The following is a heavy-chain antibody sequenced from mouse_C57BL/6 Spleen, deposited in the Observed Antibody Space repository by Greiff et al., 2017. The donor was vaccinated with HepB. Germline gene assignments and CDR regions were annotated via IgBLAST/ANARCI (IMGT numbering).Heavy chain of an antibody. Sequence: VQLKQSGAELVRPGASVKLSCTASGFNIKDYYMHWVKQRPEQGLEWIGRIDPEDGDTEYAPKFQGKATMTADTSSNTAYLQLSSLTSEDTAVYYCTVTTVATGAYAMDYWGQGTSVTVSS. CDR3: TVTTVATGAYAMDY. CDR2: IDPEDGDT. J-gene: IGHJ4*01. V-gene: IGHV14-1*01. CDR1: GFNIKDYY. D-gene: IGHD1-1*01.